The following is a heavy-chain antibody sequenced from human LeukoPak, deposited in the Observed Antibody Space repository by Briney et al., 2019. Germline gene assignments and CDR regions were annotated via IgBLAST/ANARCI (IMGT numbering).Heavy chain of an antibody. Sequence: PGGSLRLSCAASGFTFSSYGMHCVRQAPGKGLEWVAVISYDGSNKYYADSVKGRFTISRDNSKNTLYLQMNSLRAEDTAVYYCAKPNWNGAYALFDYWGQGTLVTVSS. J-gene: IGHJ4*02. V-gene: IGHV3-30*18. CDR1: GFTFSSYG. CDR3: AKPNWNGAYALFDY. D-gene: IGHD1-1*01. CDR2: ISYDGSNK.